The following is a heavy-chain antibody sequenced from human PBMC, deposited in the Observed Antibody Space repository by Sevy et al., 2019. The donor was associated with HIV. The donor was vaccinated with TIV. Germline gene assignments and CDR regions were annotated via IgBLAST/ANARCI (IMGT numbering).Heavy chain of an antibody. CDR3: AKEIGSSEGDLYYYGMDV. V-gene: IGHV3-30*18. D-gene: IGHD6-19*01. CDR2: VSYDGSNK. CDR1: GFIFTTYG. J-gene: IGHJ6*02. Sequence: GGSLRLSCAASGFIFTTYGMHWVRQAPGKGLEWVAIVSYDGSNKFYADSVKGRFTISRDNSKNTLYLQMNSLRTEDTAVYYCAKEIGSSEGDLYYYGMDVWGQGTTVTVSS.